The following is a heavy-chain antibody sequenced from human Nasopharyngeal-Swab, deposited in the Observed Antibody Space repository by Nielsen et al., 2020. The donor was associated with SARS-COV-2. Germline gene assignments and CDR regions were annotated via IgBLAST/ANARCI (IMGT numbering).Heavy chain of an antibody. D-gene: IGHD2-8*02. CDR1: GFTFSSYP. J-gene: IGHJ4*02. Sequence: GESLKISCEASGFTFSSYPMQWVRRAPGKGLEWVSVISYGGGDEHYADSVKGRFTISRDNSKNTLYLQMNSLRAEDTAVYYCAHEAYWWFDWGQGTLVTVSS. CDR3: AHEAYWWFD. CDR2: ISYGGGDE. V-gene: IGHV3-30*04.